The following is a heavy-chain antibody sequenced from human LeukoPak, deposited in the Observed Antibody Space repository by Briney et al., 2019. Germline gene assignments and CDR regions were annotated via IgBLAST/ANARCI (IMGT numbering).Heavy chain of an antibody. CDR2: IYYSGST. CDR3: ARGGDLEWYYDSSGYLFDY. J-gene: IGHJ4*02. Sequence: SETLSLTCAVSGGSISSGGYSWSWIRQPPGKGLEWIGSIYYSGSTYYNPSLKSRVTISVDTSKNQFSLKLSSVTAADTAVYYCARGGDLEWYYDSSGYLFDYWGQGTLVTVSS. V-gene: IGHV4-30-2*03. D-gene: IGHD3-22*01. CDR1: GGSISSGGYS.